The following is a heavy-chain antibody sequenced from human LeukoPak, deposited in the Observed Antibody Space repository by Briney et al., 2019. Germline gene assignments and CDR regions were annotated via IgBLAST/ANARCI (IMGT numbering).Heavy chain of an antibody. Sequence: PSETLSLTCAVSGGSISGGKDFWGWIRQSPGKGLEWIGSIYYTGSTYYNPSLKSRVTISVDTSKSDFSLMVHSVTAADTAMYYCARRGITYSTSFFDSWGQGTLVTVAS. V-gene: IGHV4-39*01. J-gene: IGHJ4*02. CDR2: IYYTGST. CDR3: ARRGITYSTSFFDS. D-gene: IGHD6-13*01. CDR1: GGSISGGKDF.